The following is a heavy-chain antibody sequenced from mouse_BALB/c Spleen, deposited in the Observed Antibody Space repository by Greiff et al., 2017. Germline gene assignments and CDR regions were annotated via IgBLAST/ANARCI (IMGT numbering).Heavy chain of an antibody. CDR3: ARDPSYDYGSSYEAMDY. CDR2: INSNGGST. V-gene: IGHV5-6-3*01. Sequence: EVQRVESGGGLVQPGGSLKLSCAASGFTFSSYGMSWVRQTPDKRLELVATINSNGGSTYYPDSVKGRFTISRDNAKNTLYLQMSSLKAEDTAMYYCARDPSYDYGSSYEAMDYWGQGTSVTVSS. J-gene: IGHJ4*01. CDR1: GFTFSSYG. D-gene: IGHD1-1*01.